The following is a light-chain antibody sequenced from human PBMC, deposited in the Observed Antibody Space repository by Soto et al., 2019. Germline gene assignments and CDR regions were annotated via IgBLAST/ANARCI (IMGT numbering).Light chain of an antibody. CDR1: SSDVGTYNY. J-gene: IGLJ1*01. V-gene: IGLV2-11*01. Sequence: QSALTQPRSVSASPGQSVTISCTGTSSDVGTYNYVSWYQQHPGKAPKLMIYDVTKRSSGVPDRFSGSKSDNTASLTISGLQAEDEADYYCCSYAGTYTYVFGTGTKVTVL. CDR3: CSYAGTYTYV. CDR2: DVT.